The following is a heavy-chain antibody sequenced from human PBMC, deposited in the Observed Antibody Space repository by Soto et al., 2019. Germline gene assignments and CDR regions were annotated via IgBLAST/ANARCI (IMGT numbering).Heavy chain of an antibody. CDR3: ARDREYYESSGLYFDY. J-gene: IGHJ4*02. Sequence: SETLSLTCAVYGGSISDYYWSWIRQPPGKGLEWIGYIYYGWNTNYNPSLKSRVTISVDTSKNQFSLKLISVTAADTAVYYCARDREYYESSGLYFDYWGQGTLVTVSS. V-gene: IGHV4-59*01. CDR1: GGSISDYY. D-gene: IGHD3-22*01. CDR2: IYYGWNT.